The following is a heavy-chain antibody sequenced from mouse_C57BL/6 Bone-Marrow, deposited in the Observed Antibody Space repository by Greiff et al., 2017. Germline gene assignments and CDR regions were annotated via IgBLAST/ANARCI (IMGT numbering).Heavy chain of an antibody. J-gene: IGHJ2*01. CDR1: GYTFTTYP. CDR3: ARKGTMANYVDY. D-gene: IGHD1-1*02. V-gene: IGHV1-47*01. CDR2: FHPYNDDT. Sequence: VQLQQSGAELVKPGASVKMSCKASGYTFTTYPIEWMKQNHGKSLEWIGNFHPYNDDTKYNEKFKGKATLAVEKSSSTVYVGLSRLASDDSAVYYCARKGTMANYVDYWGQGTTLTVSS.